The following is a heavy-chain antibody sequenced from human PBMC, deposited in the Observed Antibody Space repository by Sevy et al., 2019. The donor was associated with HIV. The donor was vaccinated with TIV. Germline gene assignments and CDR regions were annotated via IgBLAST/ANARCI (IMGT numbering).Heavy chain of an antibody. CDR2: INPISGGT. CDR1: GYAFTGYW. CDR3: ARALTDFWMGGMDV. V-gene: IGHV1-2*06. D-gene: IGHD3-3*01. Sequence: ASVKVSCKTSGYAFTGYWIHWVRQAPGQGLEWMGRINPISGGTDDSQKFQGRVTMTRDTSISTAYMDITRLRSDDTAVYYCARALTDFWMGGMDVWGQGTVVTVSS. J-gene: IGHJ6*02.